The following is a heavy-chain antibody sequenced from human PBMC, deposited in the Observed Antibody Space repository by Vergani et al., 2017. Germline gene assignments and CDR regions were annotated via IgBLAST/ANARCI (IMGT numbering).Heavy chain of an antibody. D-gene: IGHD2-2*02. V-gene: IGHV4-38-2*01. Sequence: VQLQESGPGLVKPPGTLSLTCAVSGDSLSSGYYWGWIRQPPGRGLEWIGSIYHTGSAYYNPSLKSRVTVSVDTSMNQVSLKLNSVTAADTAVYYCATIGYRRWGYYFDYLGQGILVTVSS. J-gene: IGHJ4*02. CDR1: GDSLSSGYY. CDR3: ATIGYRRWGYYFDY. CDR2: IYHTGSA.